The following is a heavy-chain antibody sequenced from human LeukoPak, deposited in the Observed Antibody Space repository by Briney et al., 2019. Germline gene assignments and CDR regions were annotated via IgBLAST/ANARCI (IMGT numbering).Heavy chain of an antibody. D-gene: IGHD2-2*01. CDR3: TRDIVVVPAAIYYYYYYGMDV. V-gene: IGHV3-49*04. CDR1: GFTFGDYA. CDR2: IRSKAYGGIT. Sequence: GGSLRLSCTASGFTFGDYAMSWVRQAPGKGLEWVGFIRSKAYGGITEYAASVKGRFTISRDDSKSIAYLQMNSLKTEDTAVYYCTRDIVVVPAAIYYYYYYGMDVWGKGTTVTVSS. J-gene: IGHJ6*04.